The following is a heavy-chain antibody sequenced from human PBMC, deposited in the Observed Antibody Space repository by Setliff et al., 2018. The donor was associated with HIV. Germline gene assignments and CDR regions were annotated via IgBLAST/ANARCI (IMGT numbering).Heavy chain of an antibody. D-gene: IGHD2-8*01. CDR1: GFSFSDYA. J-gene: IGHJ5*02. Sequence: PGGSLRLSCSASGFSFSDYAMQWVRQAPGKGLEWVAVISYDENNKQYADSVKGRFTSSRDNAKSSLFLQMSGLRPEDTAVYYCARVLLRTNPLYGVASNWFDPWGQGTLVTVSS. CDR3: ARVLLRTNPLYGVASNWFDP. CDR2: ISYDENNK. V-gene: IGHV3-30*04.